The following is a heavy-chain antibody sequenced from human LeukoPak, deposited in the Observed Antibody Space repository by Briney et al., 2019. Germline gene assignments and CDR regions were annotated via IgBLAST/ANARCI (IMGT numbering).Heavy chain of an antibody. CDR3: AKDRLYYYAFDI. CDR1: GFTFSSYG. D-gene: IGHD3-10*01. Sequence: PGGSLRLSCAASGFTFSSYGMHWVRQAPGKGLEWVAFIRYDGSNKYYADSVKGRFTISRDNSKNTLYLQMNSLRAEDTAVYYCAKDRLYYYAFDIWGQGTMVTVSS. CDR2: IRYDGSNK. V-gene: IGHV3-30*02. J-gene: IGHJ3*02.